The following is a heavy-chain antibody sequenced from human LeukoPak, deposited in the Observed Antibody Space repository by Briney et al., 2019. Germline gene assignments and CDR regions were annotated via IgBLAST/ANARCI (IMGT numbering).Heavy chain of an antibody. CDR2: ISDDGGST. CDR1: GFTFANSA. V-gene: IGHV3-23*01. CDR3: AKDEAAARPYY. J-gene: IGHJ4*02. Sequence: GGSLRLSYVASGFTFANSAMTWVRQAPGKGLEWVSSISDDGGSTYFADSVKARFTISRDNSRNTLYLQMSGLRAEDTAIYYCAKDEAAARPYYWGQGILVTVSS. D-gene: IGHD6-6*01.